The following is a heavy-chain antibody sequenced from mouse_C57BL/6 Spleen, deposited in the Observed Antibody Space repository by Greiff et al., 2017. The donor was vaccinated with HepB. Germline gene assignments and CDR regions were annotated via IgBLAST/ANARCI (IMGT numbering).Heavy chain of an antibody. Sequence: QVQLKQSGPGLVQPSQSLSITCTVSGFSLTSYGVHWVRQSPGKGLEWLGVIWSGGSTDYNAAFISRLSISKDNSKSQVFFKMNSLQADDTAIYSCASQLGPARYWYFDVWGTGTTVTVSS. V-gene: IGHV2-2*01. CDR3: ASQLGPARYWYFDV. D-gene: IGHD4-1*02. CDR1: GFSLTSYG. CDR2: IWSGGST. J-gene: IGHJ1*03.